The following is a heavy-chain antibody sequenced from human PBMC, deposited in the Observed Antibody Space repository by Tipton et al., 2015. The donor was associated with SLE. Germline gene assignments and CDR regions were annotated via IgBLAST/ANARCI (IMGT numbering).Heavy chain of an antibody. J-gene: IGHJ5*02. CDR1: GGSISSINYF. Sequence: TLSLTCTVSGGSISSINYFWGWIRQPPGKGLEWIGAIASRGNTYYNPSLKSRVTVSLDMSKSQSSLKLRSVTAADTAVYYCARLVPPYYEFWSGFLVARRFDPWGQGTLVTVST. CDR3: ARLVPPYYEFWSGFLVARRFDP. D-gene: IGHD3-3*01. V-gene: IGHV4-39*07. CDR2: IASRGNT.